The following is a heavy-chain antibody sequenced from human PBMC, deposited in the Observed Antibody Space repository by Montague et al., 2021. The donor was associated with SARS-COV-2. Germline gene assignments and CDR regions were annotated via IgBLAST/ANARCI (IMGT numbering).Heavy chain of an antibody. J-gene: IGHJ3*02. V-gene: IGHV4-38-2*02. D-gene: IGHD3-10*01. CDR3: ARGSYGSGSYHAFDI. Sequence: SETLSLTCTVSGYSITNGYYWAWIRQPPGKGLEWIGSSYYSGTTYDNPSLRSQVTMSVDTSKTQFSLKMNSVTAADTAVYYCARGSYGSGSYHAFDIWSQGTVVAVSS. CDR2: SYYSGTT. CDR1: GYSITNGYY.